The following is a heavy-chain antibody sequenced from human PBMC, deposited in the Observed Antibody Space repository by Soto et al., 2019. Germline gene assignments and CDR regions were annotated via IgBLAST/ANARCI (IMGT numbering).Heavy chain of an antibody. J-gene: IGHJ4*02. Sequence: SETLSLTCTVSGGSVSTTSYYWSWIRQPPGKGLEWVGYIYYSGSTDYNPSLKSRVTISVDTSKNQFSLKLSSVTAADTAVYYCARLPYYDSRRYFDSWGQGTLVTVSS. CDR2: IYYSGST. V-gene: IGHV4-61*01. CDR1: GGSVSTTSYY. CDR3: ARLPYYDSRRYFDS. D-gene: IGHD3-22*01.